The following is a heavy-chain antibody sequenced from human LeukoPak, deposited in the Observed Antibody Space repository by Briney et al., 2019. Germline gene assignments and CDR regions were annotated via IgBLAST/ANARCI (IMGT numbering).Heavy chain of an antibody. J-gene: IGHJ6*03. CDR2: ISAYNGNT. V-gene: IGHV1-18*01. CDR3: ARVQLERPLYYYYYYYMDV. CDR1: GYTFTSYG. D-gene: IGHD1-1*01. Sequence: GASVKVSCKASGYTFTSYGISWVRQAPGQGLEWMGWISAYNGNTNYAQKLQGRVTMTTDTSTSTAYMELRSLRSDDTAVYYCARVQLERPLYYYYYYYMDVWGKGTTVTVSS.